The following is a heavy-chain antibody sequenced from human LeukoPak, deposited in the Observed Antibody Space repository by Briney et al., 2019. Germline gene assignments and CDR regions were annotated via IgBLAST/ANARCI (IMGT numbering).Heavy chain of an antibody. J-gene: IGHJ5*02. CDR2: IYYSGST. Sequence: PSETLSLTCTVSGGSISSSSYYWGWLRQPPGTGLEWIGSIYYSGSTYYNPSLKSRVTISVDTSKNQFSLKLSSVTAADTAVYYCARHVWVRPGPYYDFWSGSRNWYDPWGQGTLVTVSS. D-gene: IGHD3-3*01. CDR1: GGSISSSSYY. CDR3: ARHVWVRPGPYYDFWSGSRNWYDP. V-gene: IGHV4-39*01.